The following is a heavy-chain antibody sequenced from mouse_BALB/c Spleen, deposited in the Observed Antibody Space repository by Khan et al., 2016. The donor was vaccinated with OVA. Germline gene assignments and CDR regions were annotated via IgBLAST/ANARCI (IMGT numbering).Heavy chain of an antibody. V-gene: IGHV1-22*01. D-gene: IGHD3-3*01. CDR3: GRDAGRY. CDR2: IDPKNGVT. J-gene: IGHJ4*01. Sequence: EVKLQESGPELVKPGASVKMSCKTSGYTFTEYTLHWVKQSHGKSLEWIGVIDPKNGVTSYNQKFKGKATLTVDKSSNTAYMEFRSLTSEDSAVYYCGRDAGRYWGQGTSVTVST. CDR1: GYTFTEYT.